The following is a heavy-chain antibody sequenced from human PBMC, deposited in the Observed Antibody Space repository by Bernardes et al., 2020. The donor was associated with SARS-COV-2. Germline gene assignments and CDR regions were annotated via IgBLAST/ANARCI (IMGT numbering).Heavy chain of an antibody. CDR3: ARDRSVRYDFWTNTPMGGMDV. J-gene: IGHJ6*02. Sequence: VGSLIPSCAASGFTFSSYSMNWVRQAPGKGLEWVSSISSSSSCIYYADSVKGRFTISRDNAKNSLYLQMNSLRAEDTAVYYCARDRSVRYDFWTNTPMGGMDVWGQGTTVTVSS. CDR2: ISSSSSCI. D-gene: IGHD3-3*01. V-gene: IGHV3-21*01. CDR1: GFTFSSYS.